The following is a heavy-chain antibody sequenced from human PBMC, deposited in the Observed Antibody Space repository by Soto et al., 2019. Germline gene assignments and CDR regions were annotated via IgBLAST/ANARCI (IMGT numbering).Heavy chain of an antibody. J-gene: IGHJ4*02. Sequence: GASVKGSFKASVYTFTSYVISWLRQAPVQVLDCIGWISAYNGNTNYAQKLQGRVTMTTDTSTSTAYMELRSLRSDDTAVYYCASREDRPAPYCLDIWGERPKVTVSS. CDR3: ASREDRPAPYCLDI. D-gene: IGHD1-26*01. CDR2: ISAYNGNT. CDR1: VYTFTSYV. V-gene: IGHV1-18*01.